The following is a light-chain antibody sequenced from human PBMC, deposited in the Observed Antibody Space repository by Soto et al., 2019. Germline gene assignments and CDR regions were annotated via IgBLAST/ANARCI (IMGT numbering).Light chain of an antibody. CDR3: HQRSSWPPVT. CDR2: GVS. V-gene: IGKV3-11*01. J-gene: IGKJ2*01. CDR1: QSVSTY. Sequence: EIVLTQSPATLSLSPGERATLSCRASQSVSTYLAWYQQKPGQAPRLLIYGVSNRATGIPARFSGSGSGTDFTLTISSLEPEDFAVYYCHQRSSWPPVTFGQGTKLVIK.